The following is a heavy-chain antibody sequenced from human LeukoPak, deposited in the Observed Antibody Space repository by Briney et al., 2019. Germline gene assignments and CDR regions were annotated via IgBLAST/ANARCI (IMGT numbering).Heavy chain of an antibody. Sequence: GGSLRLPCAASGFTFDDYAMHWVRQAPGKGLEWVSGISWKSDNIGYADSVKGRFTISRDNAKNSLYLQMNSLRAEDTAFYYCAKEHYYYDSSGPYDSWGQGTLVTVSS. V-gene: IGHV3-9*01. CDR3: AKEHYYYDSSGPYDS. J-gene: IGHJ4*02. CDR1: GFTFDDYA. D-gene: IGHD3-22*01. CDR2: ISWKSDNI.